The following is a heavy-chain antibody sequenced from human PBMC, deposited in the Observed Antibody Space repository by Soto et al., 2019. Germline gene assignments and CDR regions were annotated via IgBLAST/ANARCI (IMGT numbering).Heavy chain of an antibody. CDR1: GGTFSSYA. CDR3: ARDPTGGIVVVVAPYGMDV. V-gene: IGHV1-69*13. CDR2: IIPIFGTA. D-gene: IGHD2-15*01. J-gene: IGHJ6*02. Sequence: VASVKVSCKASGGTFSSYAISWVRQAPGQGLEWMGGIIPIFGTANYAQKFQGRVTITADESTSTAYMELSSLRSEDTAVYYCARDPTGGIVVVVAPYGMDVWGQGTTVTVSS.